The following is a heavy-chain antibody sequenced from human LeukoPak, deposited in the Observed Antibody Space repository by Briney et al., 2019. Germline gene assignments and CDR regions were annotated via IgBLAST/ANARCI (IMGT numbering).Heavy chain of an antibody. J-gene: IGHJ3*02. CDR2: ISGSGGST. CDR3: AKGRDAFDI. Sequence: PGGSLRLSCAASVFTFSSHSMSWVRQAPRKGLEWVSAISGSGGSTYYADAVKGRFTISRDNSKNTLYLQMNSLRAEDTAVYYCAKGRDAFDIWGQGTMVTVSS. V-gene: IGHV3-23*01. CDR1: VFTFSSHS.